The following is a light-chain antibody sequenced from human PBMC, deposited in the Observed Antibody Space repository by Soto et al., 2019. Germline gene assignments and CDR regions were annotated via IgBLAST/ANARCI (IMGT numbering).Light chain of an antibody. CDR2: EVT. Sequence: QSALTQPASVSGSPGQPITISCTGTSGDIGGHNYVSWYQQHPGKAPKLMIYEVTNRPSGVSNRFSGSKSGNTASLTISGLQADDEADYYCFSYTTSRTLGWVFGGGTKLTVL. J-gene: IGLJ3*02. CDR3: FSYTTSRTLGWV. V-gene: IGLV2-14*01. CDR1: SGDIGGHNY.